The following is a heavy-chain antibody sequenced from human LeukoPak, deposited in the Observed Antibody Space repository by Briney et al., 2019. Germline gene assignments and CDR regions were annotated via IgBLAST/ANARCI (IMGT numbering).Heavy chain of an antibody. Sequence: SETLSLTCTVSGGSISSGDYYWSWIRQPPGKGLEWIGYIYYSGSTYYNPSLKSRVTISVDTSKNQFSLKLSSVTAADTAVYYCAGGSGSYTYYYYYGMDVWGQGTTVTVSS. CDR2: IYYSGST. V-gene: IGHV4-30-4*01. J-gene: IGHJ6*02. CDR1: GGSISSGDYY. CDR3: AGGSGSYTYYYYYGMDV. D-gene: IGHD3-10*01.